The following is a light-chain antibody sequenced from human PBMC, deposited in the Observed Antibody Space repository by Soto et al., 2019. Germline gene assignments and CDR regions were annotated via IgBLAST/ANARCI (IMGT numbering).Light chain of an antibody. J-gene: IGLJ1*01. Sequence: QSVLTQPASVFRSPGQSITISFTGTNSEVCGYNYVSWYQHHPGKAPKLIIFYVSYRPSGVSIRFSGSKSDNTASLTISGLQPEDESDYHCSSYTTSNPRQIVFGTGTKVTVL. CDR2: YVS. CDR1: NSEVCGYNY. CDR3: SSYTTSNPRQIV. V-gene: IGLV2-14*03.